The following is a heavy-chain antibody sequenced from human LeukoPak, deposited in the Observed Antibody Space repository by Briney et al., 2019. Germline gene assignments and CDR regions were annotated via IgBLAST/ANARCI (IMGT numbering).Heavy chain of an antibody. CDR1: GFTFSSYA. CDR3: AKDLSGGPYY. D-gene: IGHD1-26*01. J-gene: IGHJ4*02. V-gene: IGHV3-23*01. Sequence: GGSLRLSCAASGFTFSSYAMSWVRQAPGRGLEWVSAISGSGGSTYYADSVKGRFTISRDNSKNTLYLQMSSLRAEDTAVYYCAKDLSGGPYYWGQGTLVTVSS. CDR2: ISGSGGST.